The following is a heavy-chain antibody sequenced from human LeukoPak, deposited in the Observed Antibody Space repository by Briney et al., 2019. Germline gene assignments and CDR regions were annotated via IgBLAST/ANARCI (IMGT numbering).Heavy chain of an antibody. D-gene: IGHD3-3*02. J-gene: IGHJ4*02. V-gene: IGHV1-2*02. CDR3: ARVRLADERAWAY. CDR1: EYTCSDFY. CDR2: ITPKSGDT. Sequence: ASVKVSCKASEYTCSDFYIHWVRQAPGQGLEYVGWITPKSGDTYSPQRFQGRVTMTRDASISTAYMELSSLRSDDTAVYFCARVRLADERAWAYWGQGTLVTVSS.